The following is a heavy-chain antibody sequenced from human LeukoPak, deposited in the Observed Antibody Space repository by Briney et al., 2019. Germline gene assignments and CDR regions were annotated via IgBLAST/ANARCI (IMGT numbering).Heavy chain of an antibody. Sequence: SETLSLTCTVSGGSISSGGYYWSWIRQHPGKGLEWIGYIYYSGSTYYNPSLKSRVTISVDTSKNQFSLKLSSVTAADTAVYYCARSLVDYDFWSGPRDAFDIWGQGTMVTVSS. V-gene: IGHV4-31*03. CDR1: GGSISSGGYY. J-gene: IGHJ3*02. CDR3: ARSLVDYDFWSGPRDAFDI. CDR2: IYYSGST. D-gene: IGHD3-3*01.